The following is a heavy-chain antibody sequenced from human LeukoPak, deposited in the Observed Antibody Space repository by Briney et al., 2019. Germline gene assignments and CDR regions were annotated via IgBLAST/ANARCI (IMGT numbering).Heavy chain of an antibody. Sequence: GGSLRLSCAASGFTFSSYKMNWVRQAPGKGLEWVSYITSSSRSIYYADSVKGRFTISRDNAKNSLYLQMNSLRDEDTAVYYCAREYSSSSGSVSDYWGQGTLVTVSS. CDR2: ITSSSRSI. D-gene: IGHD6-6*01. V-gene: IGHV3-48*02. CDR3: AREYSSSSGSVSDY. J-gene: IGHJ4*02. CDR1: GFTFSSYK.